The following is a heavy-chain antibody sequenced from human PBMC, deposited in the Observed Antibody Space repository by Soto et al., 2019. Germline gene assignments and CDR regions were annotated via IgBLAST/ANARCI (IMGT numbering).Heavy chain of an antibody. V-gene: IGHV3-7*05. Sequence: EVQLEESGGELVQPGGSLRLSCAASGFTLSAYWMTWVRQAPGKGLEWVANINRDGSKKSYLDSVRGRFTISRDNGGNSLYLQMDRLRAADTALYYCARDVTPGSSSLYLDAFDIWCQGTMVTVSS. CDR1: GFTLSAYW. J-gene: IGHJ3*02. CDR2: INRDGSKK. D-gene: IGHD6-13*01. CDR3: ARDVTPGSSSLYLDAFDI.